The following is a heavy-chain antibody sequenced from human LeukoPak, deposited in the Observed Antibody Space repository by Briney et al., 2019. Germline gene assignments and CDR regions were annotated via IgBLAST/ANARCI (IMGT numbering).Heavy chain of an antibody. CDR1: GFTFSSYA. J-gene: IGHJ4*02. CDR3: AKHYDFWRGYPFDY. V-gene: IGHV3-23*01. CDR2: ISGSGGIT. Sequence: GGSLRLSCAASGFTFSSYAMSWVRQAPGKGLEWVSAISGSGGITYYTDSVKGHFTLSRDNSKTTLYLQMNSLRAEDTAVYYCAKHYDFWRGYPFDYWGQGTLVTVSS. D-gene: IGHD3-3*01.